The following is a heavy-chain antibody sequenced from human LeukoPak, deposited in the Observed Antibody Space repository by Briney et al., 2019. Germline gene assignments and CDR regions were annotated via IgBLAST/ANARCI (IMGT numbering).Heavy chain of an antibody. CDR3: ARGGSRSNYDMNY. Sequence: ASVKVSCKASGYTFTGYYMHWVRQAPGQGLEWMGWIKPNSGGTNYAQKCQGRVTMTRDTSISTAYMELSRLSSDDTAVYYCARGGSRSNYDMNYWGQGTLVTVSS. CDR2: IKPNSGGT. D-gene: IGHD1-26*01. J-gene: IGHJ4*02. V-gene: IGHV1-2*02. CDR1: GYTFTGYY.